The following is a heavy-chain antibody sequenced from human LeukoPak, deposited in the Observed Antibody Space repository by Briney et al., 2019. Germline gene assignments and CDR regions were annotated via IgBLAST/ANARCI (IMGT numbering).Heavy chain of an antibody. V-gene: IGHV3-21*01. CDR1: GFTFSSYS. CDR2: ISSSSSYI. D-gene: IGHD6-19*01. Sequence: GGSLRLSCAASGFTFSSYSMNWVRQAPGKGLEWVSSISSSSSYIYYADSVKGRFTISRDNAKNSLYLQMNSLRAEDTAVYYCARVLGVQESEYYFDYRGQGTLVTVPS. J-gene: IGHJ4*02. CDR3: ARVLGVQESEYYFDY.